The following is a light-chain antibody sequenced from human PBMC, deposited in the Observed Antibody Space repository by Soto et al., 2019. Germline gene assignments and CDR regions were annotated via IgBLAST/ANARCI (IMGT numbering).Light chain of an antibody. CDR3: QQTYNTPFT. Sequence: DIQMTQSPSSLSASIGDRVTITCRASQSISSYLNWYQQKPGKAPKVLIYAVSTLQSGVPSRFSGDASGTDFTLTISSLQPEDFATYICQQTYNTPFTFGQGTRLEMK. J-gene: IGKJ5*01. CDR1: QSISSY. V-gene: IGKV1-39*01. CDR2: AVS.